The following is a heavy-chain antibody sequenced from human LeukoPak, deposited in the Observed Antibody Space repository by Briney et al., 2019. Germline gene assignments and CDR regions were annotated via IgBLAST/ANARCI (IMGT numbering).Heavy chain of an antibody. Sequence: SETLSLTCTVSGGSLSSVSYCWGWIRQPPGKGLEWIGSIYYSGSTYYNPSLKSRVTISVDTSKNQFSLKLSSVTAADTAVYYCARPYYGSVYYFGYWGQGTLVTVSS. V-gene: IGHV4-39*01. CDR3: ARPYYGSVYYFGY. J-gene: IGHJ4*02. CDR1: GGSLSSVSYC. CDR2: IYYSGST. D-gene: IGHD3-10*01.